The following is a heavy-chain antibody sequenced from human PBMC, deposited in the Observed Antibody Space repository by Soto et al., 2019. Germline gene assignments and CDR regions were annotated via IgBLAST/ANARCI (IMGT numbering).Heavy chain of an antibody. CDR3: AKVGLYSSGWYGGFDY. CDR1: GFTFSTYW. D-gene: IGHD6-19*01. Sequence: PGGSLRLSCAASGFTFSTYWMHWVRQAPGKGLVWISHINSDGSGTTYADSVKGRFTISRDNAKNTLYLQMNSLRAEDTAVYYCAKVGLYSSGWYGGFDYWGQGTLVTVSS. V-gene: IGHV3-74*01. J-gene: IGHJ4*02. CDR2: INSDGSGT.